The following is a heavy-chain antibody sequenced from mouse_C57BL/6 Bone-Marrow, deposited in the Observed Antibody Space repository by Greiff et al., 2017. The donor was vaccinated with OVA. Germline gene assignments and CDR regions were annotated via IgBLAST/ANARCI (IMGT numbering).Heavy chain of an antibody. CDR2: IDPSDSET. J-gene: IGHJ3*01. D-gene: IGHD2-14*01. Sequence: QVQLQQPGAELVRPGSSVKLSCKASGYTFTSYWMHWVKQRPIQGLEWIGNIDPSDSETHYNQKFKDKATLTVDKSSSTAYMQLSSLTSEDSAVYYGARGGTVAWFAYWGQGTLVTVSA. V-gene: IGHV1-52*01. CDR1: GYTFTSYW. CDR3: ARGGTVAWFAY.